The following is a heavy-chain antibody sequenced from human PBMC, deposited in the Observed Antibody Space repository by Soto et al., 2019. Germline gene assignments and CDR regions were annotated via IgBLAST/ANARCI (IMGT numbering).Heavy chain of an antibody. J-gene: IGHJ4*02. Sequence: SETLSLTCTVSGGSISSSSYYWGWIRQPPGKGLEWIGSIYYSGSTYYNPSLKSRVTISVDTSKNQFSLKLSSVTAADTAVYYCASVGSYYLVDYWGQGTLVTVSS. V-gene: IGHV4-39*01. CDR1: GGSISSSSYY. D-gene: IGHD1-26*01. CDR2: IYYSGST. CDR3: ASVGSYYLVDY.